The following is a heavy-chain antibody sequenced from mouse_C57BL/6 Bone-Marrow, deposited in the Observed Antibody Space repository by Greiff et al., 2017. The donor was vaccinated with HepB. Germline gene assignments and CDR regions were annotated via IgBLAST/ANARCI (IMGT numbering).Heavy chain of an antibody. V-gene: IGHV5-16*01. CDR2: INYDGSST. J-gene: IGHJ4*01. D-gene: IGHD1-1*01. Sequence: EVMLVESEGGLVQPGSSMKLSCTASGFTFSDYYMAWVRQVPEKGLEWVANINYDGSSTYYLDSLKSRFIISRDNAKNILYLQMSSLKSEDTATYYCARDRGDGPYAMDYWGQGTSVTVSS. CDR3: ARDRGDGPYAMDY. CDR1: GFTFSDYY.